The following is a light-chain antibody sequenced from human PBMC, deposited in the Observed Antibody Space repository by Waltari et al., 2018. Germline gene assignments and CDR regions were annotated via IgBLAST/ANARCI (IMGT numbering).Light chain of an antibody. J-gene: IGLJ3*02. CDR2: VNSVGSH. Sequence: QLMLTQSPSASASLGAPVKLTCTLSGGHSTYSIAWHQQQPQKGPRYLMKVNSVGSHIKGDGIPDRFTRSGSGAERYLTSSSLKAEDEADYYCQTRCFGRWVFVGGTKLTVL. V-gene: IGLV4-69*01. CDR1: GGHSTYS. CDR3: QTRCFGRWV.